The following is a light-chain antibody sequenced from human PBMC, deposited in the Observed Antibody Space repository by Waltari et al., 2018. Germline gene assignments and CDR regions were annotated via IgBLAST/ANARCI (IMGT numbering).Light chain of an antibody. V-gene: IGLV1-44*01. CDR1: SSNIGSNT. J-gene: IGLJ3*02. Sequence: QSVLTQPPSASGTPGQRVTISCSGSSSNIGSNTVTWYQHLPATAPKLLIFLTNRRPPGVPDRFSGSKSGTSASLAISGLQSEDEALYYCATWDDGLSGVVFGGGTKVTVL. CDR2: LTN. CDR3: ATWDDGLSGVV.